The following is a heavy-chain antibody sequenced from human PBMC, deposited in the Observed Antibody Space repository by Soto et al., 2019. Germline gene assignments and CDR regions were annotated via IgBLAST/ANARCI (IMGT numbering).Heavy chain of an antibody. CDR1: GYTFTTFG. Sequence: QVQLVQSGAEVKKPGASVKVSCKASGYTFTTFGISWVRQAPGQGLEWMGWISAYNGYTNYAQKLQGRVTMTTDTSTGTAGMELRSLRSDDTAVYSCARDPTIFGVVQNYGMDVWGQGTTVTVSS. D-gene: IGHD3-3*01. V-gene: IGHV1-18*01. J-gene: IGHJ6*02. CDR2: ISAYNGYT. CDR3: ARDPTIFGVVQNYGMDV.